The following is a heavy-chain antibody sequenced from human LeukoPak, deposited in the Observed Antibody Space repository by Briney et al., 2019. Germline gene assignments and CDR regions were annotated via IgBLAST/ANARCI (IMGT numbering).Heavy chain of an antibody. D-gene: IGHD3-16*01. J-gene: IGHJ6*03. CDR1: GFTFSHTW. Sequence: TTGGSLRLSCAPSGFTFSHTWMSWVRQAPGKGLEWVGRVKSYTDGGTADYAAPVSGRFTISRDESMNTLYLQMNSLKTEDTGVYYCATLGEDYYFYYMDVWGKGTTVIVS. CDR3: ATLGEDYYFYYMDV. V-gene: IGHV3-15*01. CDR2: VKSYTDGGTA.